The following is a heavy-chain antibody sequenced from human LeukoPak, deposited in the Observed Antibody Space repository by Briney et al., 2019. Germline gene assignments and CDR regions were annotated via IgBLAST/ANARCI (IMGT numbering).Heavy chain of an antibody. J-gene: IGHJ4*02. CDR3: ARYSSGFLDS. V-gene: IGHV3-21*01. D-gene: IGHD6-19*01. CDR1: GFTFSSYN. Sequence: PGGSLRLSCAASGFTFSSYNMNWVRQAPGKGLEWVSSITSTSSNIYDADSVKGRFTISRDNAKNSLYLQMISLRAEDTAVYYCARYSSGFLDSWGQGTLVTVSS. CDR2: ITSTSSNI.